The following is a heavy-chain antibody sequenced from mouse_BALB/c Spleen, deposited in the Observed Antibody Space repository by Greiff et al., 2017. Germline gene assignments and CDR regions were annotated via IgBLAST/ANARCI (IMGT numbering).Heavy chain of an antibody. CDR1: GFNIKDTY. J-gene: IGHJ3*01. CDR2: IDPANGNT. CDR3: AHSSWFAY. Sequence: LVESGAELVKPGASVKLSCTASGFNIKDTYMHWVKQRPEQGLEWIGRIDPANGNTKYDPKFQGKATITADTSSNTAYLQLSSLTSEDTAVYYCAHSSWFAYWGQGTLVTVSA. D-gene: IGHD3-1*01. V-gene: IGHV14-3*02.